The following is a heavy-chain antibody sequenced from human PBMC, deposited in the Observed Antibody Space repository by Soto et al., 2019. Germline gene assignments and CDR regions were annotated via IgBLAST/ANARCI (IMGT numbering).Heavy chain of an antibody. Sequence: SETLSVTCTVSGASISSGGYYWGWIRQHPGKGLEWIGFIYYIGTSYYNPSLESRITLSVDTSKNHFSLNLTSVTAADTAVYFCAGEPKGGPAAGAIEIWGQGTMVTVSS. D-gene: IGHD6-25*01. CDR1: GASISSGGYY. CDR3: AGEPKGGPAAGAIEI. V-gene: IGHV4-31*03. CDR2: IYYIGTS. J-gene: IGHJ3*02.